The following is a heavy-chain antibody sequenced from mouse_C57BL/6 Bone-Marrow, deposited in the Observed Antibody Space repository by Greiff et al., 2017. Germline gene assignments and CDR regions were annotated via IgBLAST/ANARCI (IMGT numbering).Heavy chain of an antibody. J-gene: IGHJ4*01. V-gene: IGHV5-4*03. D-gene: IGHD1-1*01. CDR2: ISDGGSYT. Sequence: DVMLAESGGGLVKPGGSLKLSCAASGFTFSSYAMSWVRQTPEKRLEWVATISDGGSYTYYPDNVKGRFTISRDNAKNNLYLQMSHLKSEDTAMYYCARGGPITTVAHAMDYWGQGTSVTVSS. CDR3: ARGGPITTVAHAMDY. CDR1: GFTFSSYA.